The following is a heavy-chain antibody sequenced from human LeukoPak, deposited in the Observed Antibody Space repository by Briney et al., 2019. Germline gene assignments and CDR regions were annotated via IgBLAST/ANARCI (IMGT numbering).Heavy chain of an antibody. CDR3: ARGRYCSADICTGGDSFDI. V-gene: IGHV4-4*07. CDR2: KYARGSS. CDR1: GGSISNYY. Sequence: SETLSLTCTVSGGSISNYYWSWIRQPAGKGLEWIGRKYARGSSHYNPPVQSRVTMSVDTSKNQFSLKLRSVTAADTAVYYCARGRYCSADICTGGDSFDIWGQGTMVSVSP. J-gene: IGHJ3*02. D-gene: IGHD2-15*01.